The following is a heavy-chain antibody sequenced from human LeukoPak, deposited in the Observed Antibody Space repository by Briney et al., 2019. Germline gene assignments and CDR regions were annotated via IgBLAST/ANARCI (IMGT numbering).Heavy chain of an antibody. V-gene: IGHV3-7*01. CDR3: ARDRTYCGGDCYSHYYYYMDV. D-gene: IGHD2-21*02. CDR2: IKQDGSEK. Sequence: GGSLRLSCAASGFTFSSYWMSWVRQAPGKGLEWVANIKQDGSEKYYVDSVKGRFTISRDNAKNSLYLQMNSLRAEDTAVYYCARDRTYCGGDCYSHYYYYMDVWGKGTTVTVSS. CDR1: GFTFSSYW. J-gene: IGHJ6*03.